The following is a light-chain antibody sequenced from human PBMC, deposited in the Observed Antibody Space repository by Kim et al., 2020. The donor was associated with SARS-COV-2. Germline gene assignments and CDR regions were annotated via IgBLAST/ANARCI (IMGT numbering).Light chain of an antibody. V-gene: IGKV3-20*01. J-gene: IGKJ5*01. CDR2: DAS. Sequence: VLTQSPGTLSLSPGERATLFCRASQSVRNGYLAWYQQKPGQAPRLLIYDASSRATGIPDRFSGSGSGTDFTLTISRLEPEDFAVYYCQQYTGSPITFGQGTRLEIK. CDR1: QSVRNGY. CDR3: QQYTGSPIT.